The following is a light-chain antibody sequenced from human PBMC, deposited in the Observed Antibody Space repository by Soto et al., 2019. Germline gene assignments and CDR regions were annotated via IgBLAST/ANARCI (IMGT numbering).Light chain of an antibody. CDR2: EGN. J-gene: IGLJ1*01. Sequence: QSVLTQPASVSGSPGQSITISCTGTSSDVGSYNLVSWYQQHPGKAPKLMIYEGNKRPSGVSNRFSGSKSANTASLTISGLQTADEADYYCCSYAGTNTFVFGTGTKVTVL. CDR1: SSDVGSYNL. CDR3: CSYAGTNTFV. V-gene: IGLV2-23*01.